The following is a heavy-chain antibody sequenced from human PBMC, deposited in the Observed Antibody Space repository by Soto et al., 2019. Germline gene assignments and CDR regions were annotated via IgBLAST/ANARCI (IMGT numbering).Heavy chain of an antibody. Sequence: GGSQRLSCAASGFNVNSDYMNWVRQTPGKGLEWVASIYSGETTYYADSVRGRFTISSDKSKNTLYFQLSSLRIEDTAVYYCTRDGRGLGRLSLFEYWGQGVLVTVSS. CDR3: TRDGRGLGRLSLFEY. V-gene: IGHV3-53*01. CDR1: GFNVNSDY. D-gene: IGHD2-21*02. J-gene: IGHJ4*02. CDR2: IYSGETT.